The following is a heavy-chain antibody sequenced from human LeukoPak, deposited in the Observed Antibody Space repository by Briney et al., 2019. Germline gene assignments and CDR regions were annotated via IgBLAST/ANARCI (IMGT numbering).Heavy chain of an antibody. CDR2: IQYDGANK. CDR3: TSRVELRYFDWLLPNFDY. CDR1: GFTFRSYG. V-gene: IGHV3-30*02. J-gene: IGHJ4*02. Sequence: GGSLRLSCAASGFTFRSYGMHWVRQAPGKGLDWVTFIQYDGANKYYADSVKGRFTISRDNSKNTVYLQMNSLKTEDTAVYYCTSRVELRYFDWLLPNFDYWGQGTLVTVSS. D-gene: IGHD3-9*01.